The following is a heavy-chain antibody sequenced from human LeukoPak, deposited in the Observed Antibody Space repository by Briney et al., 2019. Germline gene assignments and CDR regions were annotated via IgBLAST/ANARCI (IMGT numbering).Heavy chain of an antibody. J-gene: IGHJ5*02. CDR2: IYNSGST. Sequence: SETLSLTCTVSGGSISIYYWSWIRQPPGKGLEWIGYIYNSGSTNYNPSLKSRVTISVDTSKNQFSLNLGSVTAADTAVYYCARVSFTVVTPSGWFDPWGQGTLVTVSS. CDR1: GGSISIYY. CDR3: ARVSFTVVTPSGWFDP. V-gene: IGHV4-59*01. D-gene: IGHD4-23*01.